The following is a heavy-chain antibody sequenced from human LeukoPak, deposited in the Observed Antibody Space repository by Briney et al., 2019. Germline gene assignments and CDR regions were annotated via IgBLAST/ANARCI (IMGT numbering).Heavy chain of an antibody. D-gene: IGHD3-22*01. CDR3: ARDGYYDSNAFDI. CDR1: GGSISSYY. V-gene: IGHV4-59*01. J-gene: IGHJ3*02. CDR2: IYYSGST. Sequence: MASETLSLTCTVSGGSISSYYWSWIRQPPGKGLEWIGYIYYSGSTNYNPSLKSRVTIPVDTSKNQFSLKLSSVTAADTAVYYCARDGYYDSNAFDIWGQGTMVTVSS.